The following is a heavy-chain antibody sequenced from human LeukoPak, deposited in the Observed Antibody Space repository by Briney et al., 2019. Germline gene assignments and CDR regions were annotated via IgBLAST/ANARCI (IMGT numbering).Heavy chain of an antibody. Sequence: SETLSLTCTVSGGSISSYYWSWIRQPPGKGLEWIGYIYYSGSTNYNPSLKSRVTISVDTSKNQFSLKLSSVTAADTAVYYCARLGLRYYYYYYMDVWGRGTTVTVSS. D-gene: IGHD4-17*01. CDR1: GGSISSYY. CDR2: IYYSGST. CDR3: ARLGLRYYYYYYMDV. J-gene: IGHJ6*03. V-gene: IGHV4-59*01.